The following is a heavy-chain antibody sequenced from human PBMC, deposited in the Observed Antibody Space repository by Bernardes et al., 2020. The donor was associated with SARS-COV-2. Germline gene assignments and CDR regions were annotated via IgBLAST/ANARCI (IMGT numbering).Heavy chain of an antibody. V-gene: IGHV3-7*01. CDR1: GFIFSRYW. D-gene: IGHD5-18*01. J-gene: IGHJ5*02. CDR2: IKEDASEK. CDR3: AKGGYRYGS. Sequence: GGSLRLYCAASGFIFSRYWTRWVSQASGTGLEWVANIKEDASEKNYVDSVKGRFSISRDHAKNSLYLQMNSLRAEDTAVYYCAKGGYRYGSWGQGTLFTVSS.